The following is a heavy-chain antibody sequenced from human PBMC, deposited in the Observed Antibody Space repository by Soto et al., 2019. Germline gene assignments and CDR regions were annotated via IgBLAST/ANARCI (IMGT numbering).Heavy chain of an antibody. CDR2: IYHSEST. CDR1: GGSISSGGYS. Sequence: QLQLQEYGSGLVKPSQTLSLTCAVSGGSISSGGYSWSWTRQPPGKGLEWIGYIYHSESTYYNPSRKSRVAISVDRTKNQFSLKLTSVTAADTAVYCCARVPGPWGQGALVTDSS. CDR3: ARVPGP. J-gene: IGHJ5*02. V-gene: IGHV4-30-2*01. D-gene: IGHD3-10*01.